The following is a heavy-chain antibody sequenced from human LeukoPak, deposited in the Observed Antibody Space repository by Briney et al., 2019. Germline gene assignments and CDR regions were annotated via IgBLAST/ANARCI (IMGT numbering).Heavy chain of an antibody. V-gene: IGHV3-23*01. D-gene: IGHD6-19*01. J-gene: IGHJ4*02. CDR3: AKTTAGYSSGRYPGWPIDY. Sequence: GGSLRLSCAASGFTFNNYAIYWVRQAPGKGLEWVSGISGSGGNTYYADSVKGRFSVSRDNSRNTVFLQMHSLRAEDTALYYCAKTTAGYSSGRYPGWPIDYWGQGTLVTVSS. CDR1: GFTFNNYA. CDR2: ISGSGGNT.